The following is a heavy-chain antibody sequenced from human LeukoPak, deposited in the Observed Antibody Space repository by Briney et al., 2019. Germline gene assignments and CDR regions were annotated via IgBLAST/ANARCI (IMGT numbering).Heavy chain of an antibody. CDR2: IKQDGREK. CDR3: ARVPGRTRYFDS. CDR1: GFTFTCCW. Sequence: GGSLRLSCAASGFTFTCCWMSWVRQTPGKGLEWVASIKQDGREKFYADSVKGRFTISRDNAKNSLYLQVNGLRAEDTAVYYCARVPGRTRYFDSWGQGILVTVPS. D-gene: IGHD1-26*01. J-gene: IGHJ4*02. V-gene: IGHV3-7*01.